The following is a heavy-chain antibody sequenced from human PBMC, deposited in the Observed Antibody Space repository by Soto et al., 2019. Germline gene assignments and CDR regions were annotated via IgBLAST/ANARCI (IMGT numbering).Heavy chain of an antibody. CDR1: GFLFCSHW. CDR3: VRDNSWSFDY. Sequence: PXGALRLSCSAAGFLFCSHWRRWVRQAPGKGLVGVSHIGPDGSNIWESDSVQGRFTISRDNARNRLYLQMNSLRDEDTAIYYGVRDNSWSFDYSGQGLLVTVAS. D-gene: IGHD6-13*01. CDR2: IGPDGSNI. V-gene: IGHV3-74*01. J-gene: IGHJ4*02.